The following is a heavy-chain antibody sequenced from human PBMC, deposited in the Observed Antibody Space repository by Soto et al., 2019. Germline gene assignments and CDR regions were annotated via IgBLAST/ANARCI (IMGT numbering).Heavy chain of an antibody. Sequence: QVHLVQSGAEVKKAGSSVKVSCKTSGGTISTYAISWVRQAPGQGLEWMGKIIPVLGVSDYAQKFQGRLTITADKSTATAYMELRSMRSEDTAVYYCARGGQQVVSFDYWGQGTLVSVSS. CDR2: IIPVLGVS. CDR3: ARGGQQVVSFDY. D-gene: IGHD6-6*01. V-gene: IGHV1-69*04. J-gene: IGHJ4*02. CDR1: GGTISTYA.